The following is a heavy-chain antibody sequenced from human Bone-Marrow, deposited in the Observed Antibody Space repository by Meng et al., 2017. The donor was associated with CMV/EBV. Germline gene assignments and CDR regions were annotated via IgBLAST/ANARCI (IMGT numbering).Heavy chain of an antibody. Sequence: ASVKVSCKASGYTFTGYYMHWVRQAPGQGLERMGWISAYNGNTNYAQKLQGRVTMTTDTSTSTAYMELRSLRSDDTAVYYCARERGSYYYYWGQGTLVTVSS. J-gene: IGHJ4*02. CDR3: ARERGSYYYY. CDR1: GYTFTGYY. D-gene: IGHD1-26*01. V-gene: IGHV1-18*04. CDR2: ISAYNGNT.